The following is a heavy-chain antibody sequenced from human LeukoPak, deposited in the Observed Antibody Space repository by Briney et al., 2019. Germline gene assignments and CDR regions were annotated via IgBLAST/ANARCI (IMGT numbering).Heavy chain of an antibody. V-gene: IGHV4-39*07. Sequence: SETLSLTCTVSGGSISSSSYYWGWIRHPPGKGLEWIGSICYSGRTFYNPSLKSRVTISVDTSKNPFSVKLSSVTAADTAVYYCVGDILTGYRDNWFEPWGQGTLVTVSS. CDR3: VGDILTGYRDNWFEP. CDR1: GGSISSSSYY. J-gene: IGHJ5*02. D-gene: IGHD3-9*01. CDR2: ICYSGRT.